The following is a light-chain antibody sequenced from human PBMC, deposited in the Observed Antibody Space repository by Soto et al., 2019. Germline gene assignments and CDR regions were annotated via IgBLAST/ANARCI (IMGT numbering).Light chain of an antibody. CDR3: CSYTTSNTRQIV. CDR2: DVS. J-gene: IGLJ1*01. V-gene: IGLV2-14*01. CDR1: SSDVGGYNY. Sequence: QSALTQPASVSGSPGQSITISCTGTSSDVGGYNYVSWYQQHPGKAPTFMIYDVSNRPSGVSNRVSGSKSGNTASLTISGLQAEDEADYYCCSYTTSNTRQIVFGTGTKVTVL.